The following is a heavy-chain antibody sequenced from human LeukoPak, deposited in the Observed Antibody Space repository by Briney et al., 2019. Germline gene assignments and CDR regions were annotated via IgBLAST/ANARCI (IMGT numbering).Heavy chain of an antibody. CDR2: INHSGST. D-gene: IGHD6-19*01. V-gene: IGHV4-34*01. CDR1: GGSFSGYY. Sequence: PSETLSLTCAVYGGSFSGYYWSWIRQPPGKGLEWIGEINHSGSTNYNPSLKSRVTISVDTSKNQFSLKLSSVTAADTAVYYCASPPGAVAGTGYWGQGTVVTVSS. J-gene: IGHJ4*02. CDR3: ASPPGAVAGTGY.